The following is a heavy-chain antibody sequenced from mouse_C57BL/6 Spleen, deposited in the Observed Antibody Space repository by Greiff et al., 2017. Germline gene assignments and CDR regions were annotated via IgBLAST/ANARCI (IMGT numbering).Heavy chain of an antibody. CDR1: GYAFSSYW. J-gene: IGHJ2*01. V-gene: IGHV1-80*01. Sequence: VNVVESGAELVKPGASVKISCKASGYAFSSYWMNWVKQRPGKGLVWIGQIYPGDGDTNYNGKFKGKATLTADKSSSTAYMQLSSLTSEDSAVYFCARPGKNYYFDYWGQGTTLTVSS. CDR2: IYPGDGDT. CDR3: ARPGKNYYFDY. D-gene: IGHD4-1*01.